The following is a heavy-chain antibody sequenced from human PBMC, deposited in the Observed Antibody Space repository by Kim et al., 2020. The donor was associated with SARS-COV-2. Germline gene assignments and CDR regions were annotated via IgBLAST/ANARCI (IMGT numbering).Heavy chain of an antibody. Sequence: SVKVSCKASGGTFSSYAISWVRQAPGQGLEWMGGIIPIFGTANYAQKFQGRVTITADESTSTAYMELSSLRSEDTAVYYCASPRDYYDSSGPYYYYGMDVWGQGTTVTVSS. J-gene: IGHJ6*02. D-gene: IGHD3-22*01. CDR3: ASPRDYYDSSGPYYYYGMDV. V-gene: IGHV1-69*13. CDR1: GGTFSSYA. CDR2: IIPIFGTA.